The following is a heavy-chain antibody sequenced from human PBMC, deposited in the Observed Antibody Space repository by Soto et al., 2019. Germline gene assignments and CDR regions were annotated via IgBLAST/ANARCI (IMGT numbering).Heavy chain of an antibody. CDR3: VGALTYEVPYYYYGMEV. D-gene: IGHD3-16*01. CDR2: IKQGGNEK. V-gene: IGHV3-7*01. CDR1: GFMFSTYL. Sequence: PGGSLRLSCEASGFMFSTYLMSWVRQAPGKGLEWVANIKQGGNEKFYVDSVKGRFTISRDNAKKSLFLQMNSLRPEDTAVYYCVGALTYEVPYYYYGMEVWGQGTKVTVS. J-gene: IGHJ6*02.